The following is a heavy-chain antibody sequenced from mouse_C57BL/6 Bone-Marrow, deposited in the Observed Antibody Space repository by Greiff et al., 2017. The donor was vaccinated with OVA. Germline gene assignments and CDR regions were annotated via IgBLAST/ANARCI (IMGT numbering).Heavy chain of an antibody. CDR1: GYTFTGYW. Sequence: QVQLQQSGAELLKPGASVKLSCKATGYTFTGYWIEWVKQRPGHGLEWIGEILPGSGGTNYNEKFKGKATFTADTSSNTAYMQLSSLTTEDSAIYYCARGAQATHYFDYWGQGTTLTVSS. J-gene: IGHJ2*01. CDR3: ARGAQATHYFDY. CDR2: ILPGSGGT. D-gene: IGHD3-2*02. V-gene: IGHV1-9*01.